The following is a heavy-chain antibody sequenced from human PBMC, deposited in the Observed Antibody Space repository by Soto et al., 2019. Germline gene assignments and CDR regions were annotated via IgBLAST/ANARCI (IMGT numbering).Heavy chain of an antibody. CDR1: GGSISSGDYY. J-gene: IGHJ5*02. V-gene: IGHV4-30-4*01. CDR2: IYYSGST. D-gene: IGHD4-17*01. Sequence: PSETLSLTSTVSGGSISSGDYYWSWIRQPPGKGLEWIGYIYYSGSTYYNPSLKSRVTISVDTSKNQFSLKLSSVTAADTAVYYCARVHATVTTLRGLPFDPWGQGTLVTVSS. CDR3: ARVHATVTTLRGLPFDP.